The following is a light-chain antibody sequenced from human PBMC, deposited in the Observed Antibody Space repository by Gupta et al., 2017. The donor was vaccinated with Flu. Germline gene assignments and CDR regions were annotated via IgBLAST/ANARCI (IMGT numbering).Light chain of an antibody. CDR2: EVN. Sequence: QSALTQPASVSGSPGQSITISCTGTSSDVGAYSHVSWYQQYPGKVPKLMIYEVNNRPSGVSNRFSGSKSGNTASLTISGLQTEDEAHYYCSSYTGVNTLVFGGGTRLTVL. CDR1: SSDVGAYSH. J-gene: IGLJ3*02. V-gene: IGLV2-14*01. CDR3: SSYTGVNTLV.